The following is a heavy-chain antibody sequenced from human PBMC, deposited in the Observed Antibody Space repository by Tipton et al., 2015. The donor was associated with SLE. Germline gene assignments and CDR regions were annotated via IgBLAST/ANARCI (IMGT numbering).Heavy chain of an antibody. CDR3: AKDGSELEGAGYYYYYMDV. Sequence: SLRLSCAASGFTFSSYWMHWVRQAPGKGLVWVSRINSDGSSTSYADSVKGRFTISRDISKNTLYLQMNSLRAEDTAIYYCAKDGSELEGAGYYYYYMDVWGKGTTVTVSS. J-gene: IGHJ6*03. CDR1: GFTFSSYW. V-gene: IGHV3-74*01. D-gene: IGHD1-26*01. CDR2: INSDGSST.